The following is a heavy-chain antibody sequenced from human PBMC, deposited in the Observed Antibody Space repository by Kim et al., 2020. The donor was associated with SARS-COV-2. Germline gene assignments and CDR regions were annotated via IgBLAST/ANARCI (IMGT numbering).Heavy chain of an antibody. J-gene: IGHJ6*02. CDR1: GYTFAGYP. V-gene: IGHV1-2*01. CDR2: INPDSDDT. Sequence: ASLKVSCKTSGYTFAGYPLHWVRQAPGQGLEWMGRINPDSDDTDYAQKVQGRVTVTRDPSISTVYMEVNRLTSDDTGVYYCARADYYNGLAFWGEGTTAT. CDR3: ARADYYNGLAF.